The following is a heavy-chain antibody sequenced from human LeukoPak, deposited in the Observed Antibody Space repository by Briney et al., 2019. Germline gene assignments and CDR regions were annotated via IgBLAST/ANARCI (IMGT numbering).Heavy chain of an antibody. D-gene: IGHD6-13*01. Sequence: SETLSLTCTVSGGSISSYYWSWIRQPPGKGLEWIGYIYYSGSTNYNPSLKSRVTISVDTSKNQFSLKLSSVTAADTAVYYCARHGRPGYCSSWEMWGRVWFDPWGQGTLVTVSS. CDR3: ARHGRPGYCSSWEMWGRVWFDP. CDR1: GGSISSYY. J-gene: IGHJ5*02. V-gene: IGHV4-59*08. CDR2: IYYSGST.